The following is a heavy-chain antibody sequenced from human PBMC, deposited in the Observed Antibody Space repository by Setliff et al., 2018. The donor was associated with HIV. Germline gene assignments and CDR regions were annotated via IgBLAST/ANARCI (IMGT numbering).Heavy chain of an antibody. Sequence: RASVKVSCNASGYTFTSYPMHWVRQAPGQGLEWMGVINTSGGSAGYAEKFRGRVTMTRDTSTSTVYMDLRNLRSEDTAVYYCARNQGDSSGWYAGDYWGHGTLVTVSS. CDR3: ARNQGDSSGWYAGDY. CDR1: GYTFTSYP. J-gene: IGHJ4*01. CDR2: INTSGGSA. D-gene: IGHD6-19*01. V-gene: IGHV1-46*01.